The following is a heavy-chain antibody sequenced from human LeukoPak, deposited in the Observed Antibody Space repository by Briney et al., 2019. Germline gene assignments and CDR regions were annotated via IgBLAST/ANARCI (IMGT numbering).Heavy chain of an antibody. CDR3: AREAYYYDSSGYKYYYYYGMDV. J-gene: IGHJ6*02. V-gene: IGHV3-66*01. D-gene: IGHD3-22*01. CDR2: IYSGGST. Sequence: GGSLRLSCAASGFTVSSNYMSWVRQAPGKGLEWASVIYSGGSTYYADSVKGRFTISRDNSKNTLYLQMNSLRAEDTAVYYCAREAYYYDSSGYKYYYYYGMDVWGQGTTVTVSS. CDR1: GFTVSSNY.